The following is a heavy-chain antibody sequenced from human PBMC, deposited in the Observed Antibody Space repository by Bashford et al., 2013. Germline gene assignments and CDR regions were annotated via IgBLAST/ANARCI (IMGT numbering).Heavy chain of an antibody. CDR1: GGSISSGGYY. D-gene: IGHD3-9*01. J-gene: IGHJ5*02. V-gene: IGHV4-39*01. Sequence: SSETLSLTCTVSGGSISSGGYYWSWIRQHPGKGLEWIGSIYYSGSTYYNPSLKSRVTISVDTSKNQFSLKLSSVTAADTAVYYCATGNRNYDILTGYHFGVKWFDPWGQGTLVTVSS. CDR2: IYYSGST. CDR3: ATGNRNYDILTGYHFGVKWFDP.